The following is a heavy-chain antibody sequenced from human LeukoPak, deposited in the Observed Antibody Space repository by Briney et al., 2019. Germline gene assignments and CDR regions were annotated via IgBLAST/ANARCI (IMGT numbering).Heavy chain of an antibody. J-gene: IGHJ4*02. D-gene: IGHD2-2*01. Sequence: GASVKVSCKASGHTFTGYYMHWVRQAPGQGLEWMGWINPNSGGTNYAQKFQGRVTMTTDTSTSTAYMELRSLRSDDTAVYYCARVRPIVVVPAAIGELDYWGQGTLVTVSS. V-gene: IGHV1-2*02. CDR2: INPNSGGT. CDR1: GHTFTGYY. CDR3: ARVRPIVVVPAAIGELDY.